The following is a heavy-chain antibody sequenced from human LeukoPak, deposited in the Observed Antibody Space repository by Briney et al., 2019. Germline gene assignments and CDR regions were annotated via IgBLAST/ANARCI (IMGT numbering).Heavy chain of an antibody. CDR2: IYYSGST. J-gene: IGHJ4*02. CDR1: GGSISSSSYY. D-gene: IGHD3-22*01. V-gene: IGHV4-39*01. Sequence: SETLSLTCTVSGGSISSSSYYWGWIRQPPGKGLELIGSIYYSGSTYYNPSLQSRVTISVDTSQNQFSLKLNAVTAEDRAVYYGARRDYYYSNGARDYWGQGTLVTVSS. CDR3: ARRDYYYSNGARDY.